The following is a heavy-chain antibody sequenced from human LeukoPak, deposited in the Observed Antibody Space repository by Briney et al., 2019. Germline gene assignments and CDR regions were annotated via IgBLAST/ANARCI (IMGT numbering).Heavy chain of an antibody. CDR1: GGTFSSYT. D-gene: IGHD3-10*01. Sequence: ASVKVPCKASGGTFSSYTISWVRQAPGQGLEWMGRIIPILGIANYAQKFQGRVTITADKSTSTAYMELSSLRSEDTAVYYCARDIEDGSGYFNWFDPWGQGTLVTVSS. CDR2: IIPILGIA. J-gene: IGHJ5*02. V-gene: IGHV1-69*04. CDR3: ARDIEDGSGYFNWFDP.